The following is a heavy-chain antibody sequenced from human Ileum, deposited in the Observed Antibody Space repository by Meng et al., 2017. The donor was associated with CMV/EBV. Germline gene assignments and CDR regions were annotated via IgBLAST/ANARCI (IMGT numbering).Heavy chain of an antibody. Sequence: ASVKVSCKTSGYTFVDNRIHWVRQAPGQGLEWMGWINPESGDTKYSQRFQGRVTMTRDTSTSTAYLDLNRLQSDDTAIYYCARSVVGATTLNYYDPWGQGTLVTVPQ. J-gene: IGHJ5*02. CDR3: ARSVVGATTLNYYDP. CDR2: INPESGDT. D-gene: IGHD1-26*01. CDR1: GYTFVDNR. V-gene: IGHV1-2*02.